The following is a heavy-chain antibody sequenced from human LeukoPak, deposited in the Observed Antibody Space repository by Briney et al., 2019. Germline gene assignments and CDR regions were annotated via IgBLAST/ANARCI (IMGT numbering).Heavy chain of an antibody. Sequence: PSETLSLTCAVSGYSISSGYYWACIRQPPGKGVKWMGSIYQSGRTYYNQSLKSRVTISGDTTKNQVSLKLSSVTAADTAVYYCARVGASENIVVVPAAIGAFDIWREATMVTVCS. CDR1: GYSISSGYY. V-gene: IGHV4-38-2*01. CDR3: ARVGASENIVVVPAAIGAFDI. J-gene: IGHJ3*02. D-gene: IGHD2-2*02. CDR2: IYQSGRT.